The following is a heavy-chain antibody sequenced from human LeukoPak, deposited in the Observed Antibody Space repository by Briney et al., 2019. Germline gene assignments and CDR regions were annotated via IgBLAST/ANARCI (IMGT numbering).Heavy chain of an antibody. J-gene: IGHJ3*02. CDR3: ARDGYDYVWGSYRSDAFDI. CDR1: GFTFSSYS. Sequence: GGSLRLSCAASGFTFSSYSMNWVRQAPGKGLEWVSSITSSGRYIYYADSVKGRFTISRDNSENSLYLQMDSLTAEDTAVYYCARDGYDYVWGSYRSDAFDIWGQGTMVTVSS. V-gene: IGHV3-21*04. D-gene: IGHD3-16*02. CDR2: ITSSGRYI.